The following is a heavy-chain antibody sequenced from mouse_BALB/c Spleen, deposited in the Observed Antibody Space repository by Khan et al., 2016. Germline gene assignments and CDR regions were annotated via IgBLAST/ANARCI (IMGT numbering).Heavy chain of an antibody. D-gene: IGHD6-1*01. J-gene: IGHJ2*01. CDR1: EYNFTNYG. CDR3: ARFRSANY. V-gene: IGHV9-1*02. CDR2: INTYTGET. Sequence: QIQLVQSGPELKKPGETVKISCKASEYNFTNYGMNWVKQAPGKGLNWMGWINTYTGETKYTDDFKGRFAFSLETSASTAYLQINNLRTEDMATYICARFRSANYCGQGTTLTVSS.